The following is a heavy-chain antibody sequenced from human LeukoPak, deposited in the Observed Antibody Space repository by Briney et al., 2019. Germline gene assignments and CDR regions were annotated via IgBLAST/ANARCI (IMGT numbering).Heavy chain of an antibody. CDR2: IIPIFGTA. CDR1: GGTFSSYA. CDR3: ARGTHNPPVVPAARYYYYGMDV. V-gene: IGHV1-69*13. Sequence: GASVKVSCKASGGTFSSYAISWVRQAPGQGLEWMGGIIPIFGTANYAQKFQGRVTITADESTSTAYMELSSLRSEDTAVYYCARGTHNPPVVPAARYYYYGMDVWGQGTTVTVSS. D-gene: IGHD2-2*01. J-gene: IGHJ6*02.